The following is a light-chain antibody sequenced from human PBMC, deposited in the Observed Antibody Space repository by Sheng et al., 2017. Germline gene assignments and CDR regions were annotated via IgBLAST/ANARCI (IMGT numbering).Light chain of an antibody. CDR2: DAS. J-gene: IGKJ3*01. CDR3: LQFNNYPRT. CDR1: QGISSA. V-gene: IGKV1D-13*01. Sequence: AIQLTQSPSSLSASVGDRVTITCRASQGISSALAWYQHKPGKAPKLLIYDASTLESGVPSRFSGSGSGTDFTLTISSLQPVDFAVYYCLQFNNYPRTF.